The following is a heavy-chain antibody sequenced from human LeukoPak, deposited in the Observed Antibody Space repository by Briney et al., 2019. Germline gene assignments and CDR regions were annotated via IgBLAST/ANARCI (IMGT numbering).Heavy chain of an antibody. CDR1: GLTFSSSW. CDR2: INPDGNKK. J-gene: IGHJ4*02. Sequence: GGSLRLSCAVSGLTFSSSWMDWVRQAPGKGLEWVASINPDGNKKYSADSVKSRFTISRDNAENSLCLQMNSLRVEDTAFYYCARDLAYSRLDYWGQGMLVTVSS. V-gene: IGHV3-7*01. CDR3: ARDLAYSRLDY. D-gene: IGHD5-18*01.